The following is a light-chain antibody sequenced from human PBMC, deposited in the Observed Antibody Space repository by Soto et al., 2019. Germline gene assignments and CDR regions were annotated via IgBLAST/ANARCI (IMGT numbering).Light chain of an antibody. Sequence: EIVLTQSPATRSLSPGERATLSCRASQSVSSYLAWYQQKPGQAPRLLINDASDRATGIPARFSGSGSGTDFTLTISSLEPEDFAVYYCHQRSNWPLTFGPGTKVDIK. CDR3: HQRSNWPLT. CDR2: DAS. V-gene: IGKV3-11*01. CDR1: QSVSSY. J-gene: IGKJ3*01.